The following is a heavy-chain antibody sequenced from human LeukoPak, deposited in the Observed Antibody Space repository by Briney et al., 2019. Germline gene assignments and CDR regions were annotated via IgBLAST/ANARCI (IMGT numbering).Heavy chain of an antibody. J-gene: IGHJ4*02. Sequence: GGSLRLSCAASGFTFSSYWMSWVRQAPGKGLEWVAYINQDGSQKYYGDSVKGRFTIYRDNAKNSLYLEMNSLRAEDTAVYYCARVSGGSYHDDWGQGTLVTVSS. CDR1: GFTFSSYW. CDR2: INQDGSQK. CDR3: ARVSGGSYHDD. V-gene: IGHV3-7*01. D-gene: IGHD5-18*01.